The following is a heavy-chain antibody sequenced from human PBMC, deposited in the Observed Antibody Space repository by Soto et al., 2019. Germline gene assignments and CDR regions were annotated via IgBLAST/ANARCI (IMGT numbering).Heavy chain of an antibody. CDR2: IYYSGST. J-gene: IGHJ4*02. Sequence: PSETLSLTCTVSGGSVSSGSYYWSWVRQPPGKGLEWIGYIYYSGSTNSNPSLRSRVTISVDTSKNQFSLKLSSVTAADTAVYYCSGELPPNYWGQGTLVTVS. CDR1: GGSVSSGSYY. D-gene: IGHD3-10*01. V-gene: IGHV4-61*01. CDR3: SGELPPNY.